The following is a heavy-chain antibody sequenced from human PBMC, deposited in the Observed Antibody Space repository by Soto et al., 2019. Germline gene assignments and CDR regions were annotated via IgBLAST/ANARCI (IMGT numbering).Heavy chain of an antibody. Sequence: SETLSLTCTVSGGSISSGDYYWSWIRQPPGKGLEWIGYIYYSGSTYYNPSLKSRVTISVDTSKNQFSLKLSSVTAADTAVYYCARGITIFGVVILNWFDPWGQGTLVTVSS. CDR1: GGSISSGDYY. D-gene: IGHD3-3*01. CDR2: IYYSGST. J-gene: IGHJ5*02. V-gene: IGHV4-30-4*01. CDR3: ARGITIFGVVILNWFDP.